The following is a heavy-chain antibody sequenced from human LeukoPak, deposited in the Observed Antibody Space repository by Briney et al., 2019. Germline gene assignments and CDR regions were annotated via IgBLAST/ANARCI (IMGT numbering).Heavy chain of an antibody. CDR3: ARAKITMVRGVIEYYGMDV. CDR2: ISSSSSYI. J-gene: IGHJ6*02. D-gene: IGHD3-10*01. Sequence: GGSLRLSCAASGFTFSSYSMNWVRQAPGKGLEWVSSISSSSSYIYYADSVKGRFTISRDNAKNSLYLQMNSLRAEDTAVYYCARAKITMVRGVIEYYGMDVWGQGTTVTVSS. CDR1: GFTFSSYS. V-gene: IGHV3-21*01.